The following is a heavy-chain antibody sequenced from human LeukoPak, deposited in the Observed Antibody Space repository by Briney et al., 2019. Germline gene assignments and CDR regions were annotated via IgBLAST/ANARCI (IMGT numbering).Heavy chain of an antibody. V-gene: IGHV3-23*01. J-gene: IGHJ5*02. CDR1: GFTFRNYG. CDR2: ITGGGGST. Sequence: GGSLRLSCVASGFTFRNYGMTWVRQTPGKGLEWVSGITGGGGSTYYADSVKGRFTISRDNSKNTLYLQMNSLRAEDTAVYYCAKNGGSSWYIPNWFDPWGQGTLVTVSS. CDR3: AKNGGSSWYIPNWFDP. D-gene: IGHD6-13*01.